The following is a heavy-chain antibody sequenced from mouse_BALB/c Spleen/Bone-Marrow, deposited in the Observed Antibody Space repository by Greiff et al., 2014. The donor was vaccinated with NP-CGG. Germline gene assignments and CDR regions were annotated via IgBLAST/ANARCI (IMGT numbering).Heavy chain of an antibody. CDR3: ARRVYGNYWYFDV. CDR1: GYAFSCYW. CDR2: IYPGDGDT. J-gene: IGHJ1*01. V-gene: IGHV1-80*01. Sequence: VQLQQSGAELVRPGSSVKISCKASGYAFSCYWMNWVKQRPGQGLEWIGQIYPGDGDTNYNGKFKGKATLTADKSSSTAYMQLSSLTSEDSAVYFCARRVYGNYWYFDVWGAGTTVTVSS. D-gene: IGHD2-1*01.